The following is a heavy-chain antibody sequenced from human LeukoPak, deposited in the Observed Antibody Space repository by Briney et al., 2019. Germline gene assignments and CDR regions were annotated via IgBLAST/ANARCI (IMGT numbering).Heavy chain of an antibody. Sequence: GGSLRLSCAASGFTFSSYAMHWVRQAPGKGLEWVAVISYNGSNKYYADSVKGRFTISRDNSKNTLYLQMNSLRAEDTAVYYCAREGGSSCFDYWGQGTLVTVSS. CDR1: GFTFSSYA. D-gene: IGHD6-13*01. J-gene: IGHJ4*02. CDR3: AREGGSSCFDY. V-gene: IGHV3-30*04. CDR2: ISYNGSNK.